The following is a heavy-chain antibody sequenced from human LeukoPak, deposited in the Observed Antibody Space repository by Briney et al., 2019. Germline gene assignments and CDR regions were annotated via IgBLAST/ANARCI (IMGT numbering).Heavy chain of an antibody. J-gene: IGHJ3*02. CDR2: IYYSGST. CDR3: ARHFVGEEAAGEIDAFDI. V-gene: IGHV4-39*01. Sequence: PSETLSLTCTVSGGSISSSSYYWGWIRQPPGKGLEWIGRIYYSGSTYYNPSLKSRVTISVDTSKNQFSLKLSSVTAADTAVYYCARHFVGEEAAGEIDAFDIWGQGTMVTVSS. CDR1: GGSISSSSYY. D-gene: IGHD3-10*01.